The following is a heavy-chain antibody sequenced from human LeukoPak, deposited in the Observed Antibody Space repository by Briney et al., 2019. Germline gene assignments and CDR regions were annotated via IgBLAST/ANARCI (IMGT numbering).Heavy chain of an antibody. Sequence: PSETLSLTCAVSGYSISSGYYWGWIRQPPGKGLEWIGSIYHSGSTYYNPSLKSRVTISVDTSENQFSLKLSSVTAADTAVYYCARGYRSSWTTYYYYYMDVWGKGTTVTVSS. CDR2: IYHSGST. D-gene: IGHD6-13*01. J-gene: IGHJ6*03. V-gene: IGHV4-38-2*01. CDR1: GYSISSGYY. CDR3: ARGYRSSWTTYYYYYMDV.